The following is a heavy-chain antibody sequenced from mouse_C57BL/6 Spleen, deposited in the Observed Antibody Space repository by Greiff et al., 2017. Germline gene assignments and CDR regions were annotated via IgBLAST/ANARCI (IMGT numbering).Heavy chain of an antibody. CDR3: ARGVYYFDY. CDR2: INPNNGGT. V-gene: IGHV1-22*01. J-gene: IGHJ2*01. Sequence: EVHLVESGPELVKPGASVKMSCKASGYTFTDYNMHWVKQSHGKSLEWIGYINPNNGGTSYNEKFKGKATLTVNKSSSTAYMELRSLTSEDSAVYYCARGVYYFDYWGQGTTLTVSS. CDR1: GYTFTDYN.